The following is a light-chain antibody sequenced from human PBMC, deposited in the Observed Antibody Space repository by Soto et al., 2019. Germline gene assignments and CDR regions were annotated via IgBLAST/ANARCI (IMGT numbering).Light chain of an antibody. CDR2: DVS. CDR3: SSFTSSVTYV. V-gene: IGLV2-14*01. CDR1: SSDVGGHNS. J-gene: IGLJ1*01. Sequence: QSALTQPASVSWSPGQSITISCTGTSSDVGGHNSVSWYRQDPGKAPKLMIYDVSNRPSGVSDRFSGSKSGNTASLTISGLQIEDEADYYCSSFTSSVTYVFGTGTKVTVL.